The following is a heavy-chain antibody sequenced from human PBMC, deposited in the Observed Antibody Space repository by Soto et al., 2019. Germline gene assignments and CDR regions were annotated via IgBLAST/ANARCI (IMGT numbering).Heavy chain of an antibody. V-gene: IGHV3-33*01. CDR1: GFTFSSYG. CDR2: IWYDGSNK. J-gene: IGHJ4*02. Sequence: QVQLVESGGGVVQPGRSLRLSCAASGFTFSSYGMHWVRQAPGKGLEWVAVIWYDGSNKYYADSVKGRFTISRDNSKNTLYLQMSSLRAEDTAVYCCARGDDIVAPFDYWGQGSLVTVSS. CDR3: ARGDDIVAPFDY. D-gene: IGHD5-12*01.